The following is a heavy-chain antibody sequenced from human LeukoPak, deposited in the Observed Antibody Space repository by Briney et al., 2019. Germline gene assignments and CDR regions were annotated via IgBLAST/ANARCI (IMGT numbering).Heavy chain of an antibody. CDR3: ARLDGRYYFDY. J-gene: IGHJ4*02. D-gene: IGHD5-24*01. CDR1: GGSISSYY. V-gene: IGHV4-59*08. CDR2: IYYSGST. Sequence: KPSETLSLTCTVSGGSISSYYWSWIRQPPGKGLEWIGYIYYSGSTNYNPSLKSRVTISVDTSKNQFSLKLSSVTAADTAVYYCARLDGRYYFDYWGQGTLVTVSS.